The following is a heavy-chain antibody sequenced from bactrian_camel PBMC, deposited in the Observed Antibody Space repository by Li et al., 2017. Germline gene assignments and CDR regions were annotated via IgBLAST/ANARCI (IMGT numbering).Heavy chain of an antibody. V-gene: IGHV3S31*01. CDR2: VYRVGGSA. CDR3: AASRLSGDSVAIGDFGY. Sequence: VQLVESGGGSVQAGGSLRLSCAASGYTYSSYCMGWFRQAVGQEREAVAAVYRVGGSAFYADSVKGRFTFSQDNAQKTLYLQMDSLKPEDTAVYHCAASRLSGDSVAIGDFGYRGQGTQVTVS. D-gene: IGHD7*01. J-gene: IGHJ6*01. CDR1: GYTYSSYC.